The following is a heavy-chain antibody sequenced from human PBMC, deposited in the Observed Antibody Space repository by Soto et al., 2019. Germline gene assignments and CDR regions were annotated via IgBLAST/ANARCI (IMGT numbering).Heavy chain of an antibody. CDR2: ISFDGRNT. CDR1: GFTFSSYS. Sequence: GGSLRLSCAASGFTFSSYSMNWVRQAPGKGLEWVVVISFDGRNTYYADSVKGRFTISRDNSKNTLYLQMNSLRAEDTAVYYYARVSGFYYYPLDVWGQGTTVTVSS. D-gene: IGHD3-3*01. J-gene: IGHJ6*01. CDR3: ARVSGFYYYPLDV. V-gene: IGHV3-30*03.